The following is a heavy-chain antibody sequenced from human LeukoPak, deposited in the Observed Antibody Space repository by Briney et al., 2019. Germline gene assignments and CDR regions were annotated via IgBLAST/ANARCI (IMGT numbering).Heavy chain of an antibody. Sequence: PGGSLRLSCAASGFTFSSYWMSWVRQAPGKGLEWVANIKQDGSEKYYVDSVKGRFTISRDNAKNSLYLQMNSLRAEDTAVYYCARDSGPNSSGWSYYFDYWGQGTLVTVSS. D-gene: IGHD6-19*01. CDR1: GFTFSSYW. CDR2: IKQDGSEK. CDR3: ARDSGPNSSGWSYYFDY. J-gene: IGHJ4*02. V-gene: IGHV3-7*01.